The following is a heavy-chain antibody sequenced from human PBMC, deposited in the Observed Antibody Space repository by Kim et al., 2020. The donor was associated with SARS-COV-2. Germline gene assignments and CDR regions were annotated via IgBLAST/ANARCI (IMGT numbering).Heavy chain of an antibody. J-gene: IGHJ4*02. D-gene: IGHD4-17*01. Sequence: ASVKVSCKASGYTFTSYAMHWVRQAPGQRLEWMGWINAGNGNTKYSQKFQGRVTITRDTSASTAYMELSSLRSEDTAVYYCARGRTVTTRPPFDYWRQGTLVTVSS. CDR1: GYTFTSYA. CDR3: ARGRTVTTRPPFDY. CDR2: INAGNGNT. V-gene: IGHV1-3*01.